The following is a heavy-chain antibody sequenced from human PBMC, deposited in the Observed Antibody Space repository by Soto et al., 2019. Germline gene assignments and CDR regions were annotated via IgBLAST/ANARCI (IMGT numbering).Heavy chain of an antibody. J-gene: IGHJ4*02. Sequence: QMQLVQSGPEVKKPGTSVKVSCKASGFTFTSSAVQWVRQARGQRLEWIGWIVVGSGNTNYAQKFQERVTITRDMSTSTAYVELSSLRSEDTVVYYCAADLDSYYYDSSGYFDYWGQGTLVTVSS. CDR2: IVVGSGNT. V-gene: IGHV1-58*01. CDR1: GFTFTSSA. D-gene: IGHD3-22*01. CDR3: AADLDSYYYDSSGYFDY.